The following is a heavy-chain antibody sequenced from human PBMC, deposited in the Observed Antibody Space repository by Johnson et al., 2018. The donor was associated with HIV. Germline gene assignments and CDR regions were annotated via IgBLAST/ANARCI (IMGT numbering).Heavy chain of an antibody. CDR2: INQDGVEK. V-gene: IGHV3-7*05. D-gene: IGHD6-19*01. Sequence: VQLVESGGGLVQPGGSLRLSCAASGFTFSTSWMSWVRQAPGKGLGCVANINQDGVEKYYVDSVKGRFTISRDNATNSLFLQMNIVRDEDTAVYYCVRGGAVAPSSGFDIWGQGTKVTVSS. J-gene: IGHJ3*02. CDR1: GFTFSTSW. CDR3: VRGGAVAPSSGFDI.